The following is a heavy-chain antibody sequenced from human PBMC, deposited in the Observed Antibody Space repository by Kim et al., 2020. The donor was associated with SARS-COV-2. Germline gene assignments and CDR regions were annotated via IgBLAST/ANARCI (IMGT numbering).Heavy chain of an antibody. V-gene: IGHV4-59*01. CDR1: GVSISSYY. J-gene: IGHJ4*02. Sequence: SETLSLTCSVSGVSISSYYWSWIRQPPGKGLEWIGYFSFSGITNYNPSLKSRVTISLDMSKNQFSLTLTSVTPADTAVYYCARGIWSDYWGQGTLVIVSS. CDR2: FSFSGIT. D-gene: IGHD3-10*01. CDR3: ARGIWSDY.